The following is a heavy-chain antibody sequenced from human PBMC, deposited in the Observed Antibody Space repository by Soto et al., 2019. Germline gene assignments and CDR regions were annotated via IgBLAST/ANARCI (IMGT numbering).Heavy chain of an antibody. D-gene: IGHD1-26*01. V-gene: IGHV4-34*01. CDR3: ARGRPKLRRGMDV. CDR2: INHSGST. J-gene: IGHJ6*02. Sequence: PSETLSLTCAVYGGSFSGYYWGWIRQPPGKGLEWIGEINHSGSTNYNPSLKGRVTISVATSKNQFSLKLSSVTAADTAVYYCARGRPKLRRGMDVWGQGTTVTVSS. CDR1: GGSFSGYY.